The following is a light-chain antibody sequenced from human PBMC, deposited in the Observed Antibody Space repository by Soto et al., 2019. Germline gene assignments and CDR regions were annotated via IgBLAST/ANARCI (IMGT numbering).Light chain of an antibody. J-gene: IGLJ3*02. CDR1: SSDVGGYEY. CDR2: DVT. V-gene: IGLV2-14*01. CDR3: SSFTSSSTLLV. Sequence: SALTQPASVSGAPGQSITISCTGPSSDVGGYEYVSWYQQHPGKAPKLMIYDVTNRPSGVSNRFSGSKSGNTASLTIYGLQAEDEDDYYCSSFTSSSTLLVFGGGTMLTVL.